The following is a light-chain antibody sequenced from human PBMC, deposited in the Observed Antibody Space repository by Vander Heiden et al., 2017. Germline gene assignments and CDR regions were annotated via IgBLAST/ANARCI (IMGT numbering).Light chain of an antibody. V-gene: IGLV3-21*03. CDR3: QVWDRSSDHVV. J-gene: IGLJ2*01. CDR2: DDS. Sequence: SYVLTQPPSVSVAPVKTARITCGGNNVGSKSVLWYLLKPAQAPVLVVYDDSDRPSGIPARFSGSNSGSTATLTISRVEAGDEADYYCQVWDRSSDHVVFGGGTKLTVL. CDR1: NVGSKS.